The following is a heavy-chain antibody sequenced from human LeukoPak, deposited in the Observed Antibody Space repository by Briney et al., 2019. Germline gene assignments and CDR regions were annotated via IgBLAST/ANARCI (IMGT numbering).Heavy chain of an antibody. Sequence: GGSLRLSCAASGFTFSSYAMSWVRQTPGKGLEWVSTISGSDGSTYYADSVKGRFTISRDNSENTLYLQMNSLRAEDTAVYYCATSTVAKYDYWGQGTLVTVSS. D-gene: IGHD4-11*01. CDR1: GFTFSSYA. CDR3: ATSTVAKYDY. J-gene: IGHJ4*02. V-gene: IGHV3-23*01. CDR2: ISGSDGST.